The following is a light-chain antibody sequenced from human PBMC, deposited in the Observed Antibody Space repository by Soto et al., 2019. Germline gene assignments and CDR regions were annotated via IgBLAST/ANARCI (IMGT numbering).Light chain of an antibody. Sequence: QSVLTQPASVSGSPGQSITISCTGTSSDIGGYDYVSWYQHHPGKAPKFIIYGVTNRLSGVSHRFSGSKSANTASLTISGLQAEDEADYYCTSYTSSSTHVFGTGTKLTVL. J-gene: IGLJ1*01. V-gene: IGLV2-14*01. CDR3: TSYTSSSTHV. CDR2: GVT. CDR1: SSDIGGYDY.